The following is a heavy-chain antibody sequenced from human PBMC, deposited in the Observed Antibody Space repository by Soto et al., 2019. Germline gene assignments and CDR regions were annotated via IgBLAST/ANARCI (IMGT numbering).Heavy chain of an antibody. CDR2: INPSGGST. V-gene: IGHV1-46*01. D-gene: IGHD3-10*01. J-gene: IGHJ6*02. CDR1: GYTFTSYY. CDR3: ARDQYGSGSYLYYYYYGMDV. Sequence: ASVKVSCKASGYTFTSYYMHWVRQAPGQGLEWMGIINPSGGSTSYAQKFQGRVTMTRDTSTSTVYMELSSLRSEDTAVYYCARDQYGSGSYLYYYYYGMDVWGQGTTVTVS.